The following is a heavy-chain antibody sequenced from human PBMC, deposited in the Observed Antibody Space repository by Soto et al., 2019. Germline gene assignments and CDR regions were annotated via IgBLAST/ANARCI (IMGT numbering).Heavy chain of an antibody. V-gene: IGHV4-30-4*01. D-gene: IGHD3-22*01. CDR3: ATLYYYHTY. CDR1: GGSISSGEYY. Sequence: QVQLQESGPGLVKPSQTLSLTCAVSGGSISSGEYYWSWIRQPPGKGLEWIGYIYYTGRTYYNPSLQSRLFMSVDTSKNQVSLKLSSVTAADTAVYYCATLYYYHTYWGQGTLVTVSS. CDR2: IYYTGRT. J-gene: IGHJ4*02.